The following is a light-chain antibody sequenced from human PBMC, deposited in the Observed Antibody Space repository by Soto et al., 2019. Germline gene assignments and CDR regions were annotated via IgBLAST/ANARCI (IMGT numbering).Light chain of an antibody. CDR1: GSDVGAYSY. Sequence: QSALNQPRSVSGPPGHSVTISCIGTGSDVGAYSYVSWFQQRPGKAPKLMIYDVSKRPSGVPDRFSGSKSGNTASLTISGLQAEDEADYYCCSFAGSYTLYVFGSGTKVTVL. CDR2: DVS. J-gene: IGLJ1*01. V-gene: IGLV2-11*01. CDR3: CSFAGSYTLYV.